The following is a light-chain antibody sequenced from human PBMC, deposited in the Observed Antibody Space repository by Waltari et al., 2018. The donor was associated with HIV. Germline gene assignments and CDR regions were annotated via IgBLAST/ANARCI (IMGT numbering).Light chain of an antibody. CDR1: PLPQKF. CDR2: KDN. J-gene: IGLJ2*01. Sequence: SDEVTQTPPVSVSPGQTPRITSSGEPLPQKFVYWYQQKPGQAPVVVIYKDNERPSGIPERFSGSSSGTRATLTISGVQAEDEADYYCQSADSSGTSFGGGTKLTVL. V-gene: IGLV3-25*03. CDR3: QSADSSGTS.